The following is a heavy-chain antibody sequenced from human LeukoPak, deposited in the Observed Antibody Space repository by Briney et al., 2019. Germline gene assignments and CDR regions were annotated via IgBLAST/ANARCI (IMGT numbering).Heavy chain of an antibody. Sequence: SCKASGYTFTAYYIHWVRQAPGKGLEWVALISYDGNNKYYADAVKGRFTISRDNSKNTLYLQMSSLRTEDTAMYYCAPDEGGDYVGLDYWGRGTLVTVSS. J-gene: IGHJ4*02. V-gene: IGHV3-30*03. CDR1: GYTFTAYY. D-gene: IGHD4-17*01. CDR3: APDEGGDYVGLDY. CDR2: ISYDGNNK.